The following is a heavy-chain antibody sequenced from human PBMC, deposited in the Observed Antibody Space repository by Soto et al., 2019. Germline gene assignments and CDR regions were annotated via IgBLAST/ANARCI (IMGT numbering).Heavy chain of an antibody. V-gene: IGHV3-66*01. CDR3: ARDYRLMVRGAGFDY. Sequence: EVQLVESGGGLVQPGGSLRLSCAASGLSVSGNYMSWVRQAPGQGLEWVSGIYSGGTTYYADSVKGRFIISRDISKNTLYLQMNSLRVEDTAVYYCARDYRLMVRGAGFDYWGQGTLVTVSS. CDR2: IYSGGTT. J-gene: IGHJ4*02. D-gene: IGHD3-10*01. CDR1: GLSVSGNY.